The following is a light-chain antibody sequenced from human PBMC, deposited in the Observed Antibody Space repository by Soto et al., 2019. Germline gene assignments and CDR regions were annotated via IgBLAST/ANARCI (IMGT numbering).Light chain of an antibody. CDR3: HQYGSSPQT. Sequence: EIVLTQSPGTLSLSPGERATLSCRASQSVSSSSLAWYQQKPGQAPRLLIYGASIRATGIPDRFSGSGSGKDFSLAISRLEPEDFAVYHCHQYGSSPQTFVPGTTVEIK. V-gene: IGKV3-20*01. CDR2: GAS. CDR1: QSVSSSS. J-gene: IGKJ1*01.